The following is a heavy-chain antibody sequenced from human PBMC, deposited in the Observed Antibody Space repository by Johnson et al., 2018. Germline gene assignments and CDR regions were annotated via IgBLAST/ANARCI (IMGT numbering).Heavy chain of an antibody. Sequence: VQLVQSGGGLVQPGGSXRLSCVASGFNFGGNTMSWLRPAPGTGLEWVAKMKEDGSDPNYVGSVKGRFTISRDNAKNSVYLQMNSLRAEDTAVYYCATDMDFWGKGTTVTVSS. CDR3: ATDMDF. CDR2: MKEDGSDP. CDR1: GFNFGGNT. J-gene: IGHJ6*03. V-gene: IGHV3-7*01.